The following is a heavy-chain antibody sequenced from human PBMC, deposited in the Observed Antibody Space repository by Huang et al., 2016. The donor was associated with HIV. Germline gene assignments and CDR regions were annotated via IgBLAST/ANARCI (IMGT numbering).Heavy chain of an antibody. J-gene: IGHJ6*02. D-gene: IGHD6-6*01. V-gene: IGHV1-69*01. CDR1: GGTFSTYA. CDR2: ISPIFGKA. CDR3: ARGRTRSSLYDSYYGLDV. Sequence: QVQLVQSGAEVKKPGSSVKVSCKASGGTFSTYAISWVRQAPGQGLEWMGGISPIFGKANYAQKFQGTVTITADEFTSTADMELSSLRSEDTALYYCARGRTRSSLYDSYYGLDVWGQGTTVTVSS.